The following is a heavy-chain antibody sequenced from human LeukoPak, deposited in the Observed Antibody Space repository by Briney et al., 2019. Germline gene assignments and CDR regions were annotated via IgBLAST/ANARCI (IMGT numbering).Heavy chain of an antibody. Sequence: PSETLSLTCAVYGGSFSGYYWSWIRQPPGKGLEWIGEINHSGSTNYNPSLKSRVTISVDTSKNQFSLKLSSVTAADTAVYYCARYSRVTNYYNYGMDVWGQGTTVTVSS. D-gene: IGHD2-21*01. J-gene: IGHJ6*02. V-gene: IGHV4-34*01. CDR3: ARYSRVTNYYNYGMDV. CDR1: GGSFSGYY. CDR2: INHSGST.